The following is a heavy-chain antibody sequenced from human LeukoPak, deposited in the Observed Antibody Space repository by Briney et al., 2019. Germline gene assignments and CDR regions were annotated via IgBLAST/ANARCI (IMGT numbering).Heavy chain of an antibody. J-gene: IGHJ5*02. Sequence: GGSLRLSCAASGFTFDDYAMHWVRQAPGKGLEWVSGISWNSGSIGYADSVKGRFTISRDNSKNTLYLQMNSLRAEDTAVYYCARAVYYDSSGYYLWGQGTLVTVSS. CDR3: ARAVYYDSSGYYL. CDR2: ISWNSGSI. CDR1: GFTFDDYA. D-gene: IGHD3-22*01. V-gene: IGHV3-9*01.